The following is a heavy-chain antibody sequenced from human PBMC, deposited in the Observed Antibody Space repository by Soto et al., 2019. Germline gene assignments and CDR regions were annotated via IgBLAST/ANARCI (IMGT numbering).Heavy chain of an antibody. D-gene: IGHD1-26*01. Sequence: GGSLRLSCAVSGFTFSSYWMSWVRQAPGKGLEWVANIKQDGSEKYYVDSVKGRFSISRDNAKNSLYLQMNSLRAEDTAVYYFARVPGPTRYRDFWGQGTLVTVYS. V-gene: IGHV3-7*01. CDR1: GFTFSSYW. CDR2: IKQDGSEK. J-gene: IGHJ4*02. CDR3: ARVPGPTRYRDF.